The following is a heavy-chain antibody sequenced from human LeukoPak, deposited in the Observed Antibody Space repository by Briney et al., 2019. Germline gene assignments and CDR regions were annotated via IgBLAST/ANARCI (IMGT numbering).Heavy chain of an antibody. V-gene: IGHV3-21*01. Sequence: GGSLRLSCAASGFTFDDYGMSWVRQAPGKGLEWVSSISSSSSYIYYADSVKGRFTISRDNAKNSLYLQMNSLRAEDTAVYYCARGHNPDAFDIWGQGTMVTVSS. CDR3: ARGHNPDAFDI. CDR2: ISSSSSYI. J-gene: IGHJ3*02. CDR1: GFTFDDYG. D-gene: IGHD1-14*01.